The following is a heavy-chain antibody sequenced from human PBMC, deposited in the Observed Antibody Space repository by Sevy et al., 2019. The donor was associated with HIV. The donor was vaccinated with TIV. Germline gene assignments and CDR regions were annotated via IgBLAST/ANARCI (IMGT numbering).Heavy chain of an antibody. Sequence: ASVKVSCKASGYTFTSYGISWVRQAPGQGLEWMGWISAYNGNTNYAQKLQGRVTMTTDTSTSTAYMELRGLRSDDTAVYYCARGRGGGYYGSGSYGYWGQGTLVTVSS. CDR3: ARGRGGGYYGSGSYGY. J-gene: IGHJ4*02. V-gene: IGHV1-18*01. CDR1: GYTFTSYG. D-gene: IGHD3-10*01. CDR2: ISAYNGNT.